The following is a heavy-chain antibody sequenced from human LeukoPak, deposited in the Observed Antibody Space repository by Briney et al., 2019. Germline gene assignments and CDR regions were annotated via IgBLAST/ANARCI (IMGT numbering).Heavy chain of an antibody. CDR3: ARGYIVVVVAATLSGYYYGMDV. Sequence: PSETLSLTCAVYGGSFSGYYWRWIRQPQGKGLEWIGEINHSGSTNYNPSLKSRVTISVDTSKNQFSLKLSSVTAADTAVYYCARGYIVVVVAATLSGYYYGMDVWGQGTTVTVSS. CDR1: GGSFSGYY. V-gene: IGHV4-34*01. J-gene: IGHJ6*02. CDR2: INHSGST. D-gene: IGHD2-15*01.